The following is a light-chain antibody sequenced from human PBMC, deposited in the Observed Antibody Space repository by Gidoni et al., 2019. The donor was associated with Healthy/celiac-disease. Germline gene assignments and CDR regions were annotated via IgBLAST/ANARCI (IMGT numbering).Light chain of an antibody. CDR3: QQLNS. Sequence: DIQLTQSPSFLSASVGDRVTITCRASQGISSYLAWYQQKPGKAHKLLIYAASTLQSGVPSRFSGSGSGTEFTLTLSSLQPEDFATYYCQQLNSFGPGTKVDIK. CDR2: AAS. CDR1: QGISSY. J-gene: IGKJ3*01. V-gene: IGKV1-9*01.